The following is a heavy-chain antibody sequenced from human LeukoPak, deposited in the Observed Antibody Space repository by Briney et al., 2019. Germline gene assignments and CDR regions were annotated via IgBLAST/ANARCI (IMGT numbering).Heavy chain of an antibody. V-gene: IGHV1-2*02. CDR3: ARDTVTMVRGGHTEIDY. D-gene: IGHD3-10*01. Sequence: ASVKVSCKASGYTFTGYYVHWVGQAPGQGVEGRGWINPNSGGTNYAQKPQGRGTMTTDTSTSTAYMELRSLRSDDTAVYYCARDTVTMVRGGHTEIDYWGQGTLVTVSS. CDR2: INPNSGGT. CDR1: GYTFTGYY. J-gene: IGHJ4*02.